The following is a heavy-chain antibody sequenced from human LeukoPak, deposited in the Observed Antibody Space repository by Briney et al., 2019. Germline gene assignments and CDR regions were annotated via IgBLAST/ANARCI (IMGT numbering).Heavy chain of an antibody. CDR1: GGTFSSYA. J-gene: IGHJ3*02. V-gene: IGHV1-69*06. Sequence: GASVKVSCKASGGTFSSYAISWVRQAPGQGLEWMGGIIPIFGTANYAQKFQGRVTITADKSTSTAYMELSSLRSEDTAVYYCARMLSDYTPDSSWYSKGAFDIWGQGTMVTVSS. D-gene: IGHD6-13*01. CDR3: ARMLSDYTPDSSWYSKGAFDI. CDR2: IIPIFGTA.